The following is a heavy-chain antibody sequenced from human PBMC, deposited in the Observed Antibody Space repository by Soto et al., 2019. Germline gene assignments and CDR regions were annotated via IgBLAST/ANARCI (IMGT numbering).Heavy chain of an antibody. J-gene: IGHJ4*02. Sequence: EVQLVESGGGLVQPGGSLRLSCAASGFTFSSYWMHWVRQAPGKGLVWVSRINSDGSSTSYADSVKGRFTISRDNAKNTVYLQMKSLRAEDTAVYYCVRTSLVVAAATREDYWGQGTLVTVSS. CDR2: INSDGSST. V-gene: IGHV3-74*01. CDR1: GFTFSSYW. CDR3: VRTSLVVAAATREDY. D-gene: IGHD2-15*01.